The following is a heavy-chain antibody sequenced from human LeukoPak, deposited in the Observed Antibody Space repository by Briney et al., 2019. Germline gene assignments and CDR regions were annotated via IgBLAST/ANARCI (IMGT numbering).Heavy chain of an antibody. V-gene: IGHV1-69*02. CDR2: IIPILGIA. J-gene: IGHJ4*02. CDR1: GYTFTGYY. Sequence: SVKVSCKASGYTFTGYYMHWVRQAPGQGLEWMGRIIPILGIANYAQKFQGRVTITADKSTSTAYMELSSLRSEDTAVYYCASTRFDYWGQGTLVTVSS. D-gene: IGHD2-15*01. CDR3: ASTRFDY.